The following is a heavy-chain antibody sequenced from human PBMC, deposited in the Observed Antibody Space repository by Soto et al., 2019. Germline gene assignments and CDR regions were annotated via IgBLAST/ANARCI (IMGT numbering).Heavy chain of an antibody. CDR1: GYNFATYW. CDR3: ARQGYDSSGYFYPIDY. J-gene: IGHJ4*02. Sequence: GESLKISCKGSGYNFATYWIAWVRQMPGKGLEWMGIVYPGVSDTRYSPSFQGQVTISVDKSINTAYLQWSTLKASDTATYFCARQGYDSSGYFYPIDYWGQGTLVTVSS. V-gene: IGHV5-51*01. CDR2: VYPGVSDT. D-gene: IGHD3-22*01.